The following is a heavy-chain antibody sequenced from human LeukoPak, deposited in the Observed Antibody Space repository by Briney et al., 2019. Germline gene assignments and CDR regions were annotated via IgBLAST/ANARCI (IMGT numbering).Heavy chain of an antibody. V-gene: IGHV3-30*03. CDR3: ARDALRLGLDY. D-gene: IGHD3-16*01. Sequence: GGSLRLSCAASGFTFSSYGMHWVRQAPGKGLEWVAVISYDGSNKYYADSVKGRFTISRDNSKNTLYLQMNSLRAEDTVVYYCARDALRLGLDYWGQGTLVTVSS. J-gene: IGHJ4*02. CDR2: ISYDGSNK. CDR1: GFTFSSYG.